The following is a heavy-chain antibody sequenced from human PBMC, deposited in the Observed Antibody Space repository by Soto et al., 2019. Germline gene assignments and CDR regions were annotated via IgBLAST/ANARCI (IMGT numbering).Heavy chain of an antibody. V-gene: IGHV1-69*05. D-gene: IGHD3-10*02. Sequence: GASVKVSCKASGGTFSSYAISWVRQAPGQGLEWMGGIIPIFGTANYAQKFQGRVTITRDTSASTAYMELSSLRSEDTAVYYCARDGYVEYYYGMDVWGQGTTVTVSS. CDR2: IIPIFGTA. CDR3: ARDGYVEYYYGMDV. J-gene: IGHJ6*02. CDR1: GGTFSSYA.